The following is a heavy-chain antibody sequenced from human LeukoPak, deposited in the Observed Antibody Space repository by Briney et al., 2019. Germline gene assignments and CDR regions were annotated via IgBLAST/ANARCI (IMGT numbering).Heavy chain of an antibody. CDR2: ISSSTSYI. Sequence: GGSLRLSCAASGFTFSSYSMNWIRQAPGKGLEWVSSISSSTSYIYYADSVKGRFTISKDNAKNSLYLQMNSLRAEDTAVYYCARAGGSTASHSDYWGQGTLVTVSS. J-gene: IGHJ4*02. CDR1: GFTFSSYS. CDR3: ARAGGSTASHSDY. D-gene: IGHD3-10*01. V-gene: IGHV3-21*01.